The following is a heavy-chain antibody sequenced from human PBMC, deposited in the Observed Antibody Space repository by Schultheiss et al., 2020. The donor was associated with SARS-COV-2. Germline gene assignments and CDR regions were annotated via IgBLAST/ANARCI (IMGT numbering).Heavy chain of an antibody. CDR1: GGSVSSGSYY. CDR2: IYYSGST. Sequence: SETPSLTCTVSGGSVSSGSYYWSWIRQPPGKGLEWIGYIYYSGSTNYNPSLKSRVTISVDTSKNQFSLKLSSVTAADTAVYYCARRAYGEAFDIWGQGTMVTVSS. J-gene: IGHJ3*02. V-gene: IGHV4-61*01. D-gene: IGHD2-8*01. CDR3: ARRAYGEAFDI.